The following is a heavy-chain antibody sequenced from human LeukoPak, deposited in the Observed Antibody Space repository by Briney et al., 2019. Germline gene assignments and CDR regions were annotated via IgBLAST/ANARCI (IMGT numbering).Heavy chain of an antibody. CDR2: ISGSGGST. D-gene: IGHD1-26*01. CDR3: AKDGSYWEYYFDY. J-gene: IGHJ4*02. CDR1: GFTFSSYA. Sequence: PGGSLRLSCAASGFTFSSYAMSWVRQAPGKGLEWVSAISGSGGSTYYADSVKGRFTVSRDNSKNTLYLQMNSLRAEDTAVYYCAKDGSYWEYYFDYWGQGTLVTVSS. V-gene: IGHV3-23*01.